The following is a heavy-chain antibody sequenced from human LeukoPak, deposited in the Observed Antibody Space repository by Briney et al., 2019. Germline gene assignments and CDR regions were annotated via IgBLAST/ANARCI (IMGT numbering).Heavy chain of an antibody. J-gene: IGHJ4*02. D-gene: IGHD2-15*01. CDR3: AKDSYCSGGSCYGGLDY. Sequence: GRSLRLSCAASGFTFDDYAMHWVRQAPGKGLEWVSGISWNSGDIGYADSVKGRFTISRDNAKNSLYLQMNSLRAEDTALYYCAKDSYCSGGSCYGGLDYWGQGTLVTVSS. CDR1: GFTFDDYA. CDR2: ISWNSGDI. V-gene: IGHV3-9*01.